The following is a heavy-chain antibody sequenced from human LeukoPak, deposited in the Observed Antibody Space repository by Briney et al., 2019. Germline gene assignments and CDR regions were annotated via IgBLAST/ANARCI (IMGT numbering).Heavy chain of an antibody. V-gene: IGHV3-48*03. CDR1: GFIFSSYE. D-gene: IGHD6-19*01. Sequence: GGSLRLSCAASGFIFSSYEMNWVRQAPGRGLEWVSYIGSGGGTRYYADSVKCRFTISRANGKYSLYLQMNSLRAEDTAVYYCASFPSSGWYVSGNDFWGQGTLVTVSS. CDR3: ASFPSSGWYVSGNDF. J-gene: IGHJ4*02. CDR2: IGSGGGTR.